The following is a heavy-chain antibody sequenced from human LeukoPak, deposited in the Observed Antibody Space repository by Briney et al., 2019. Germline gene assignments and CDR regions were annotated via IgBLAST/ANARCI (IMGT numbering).Heavy chain of an antibody. Sequence: GGSLRLSCAASGFTFSSYGMHWVRQAPGKGLEWVAVIWYDGSNKYYADSVKGRFTISRDNSKNTLYLQMNSLRAEDTAVYYCAREDSSGGAFDIWGQGTMATVSS. CDR3: AREDSSGGAFDI. V-gene: IGHV3-33*01. CDR2: IWYDGSNK. D-gene: IGHD3-22*01. J-gene: IGHJ3*02. CDR1: GFTFSSYG.